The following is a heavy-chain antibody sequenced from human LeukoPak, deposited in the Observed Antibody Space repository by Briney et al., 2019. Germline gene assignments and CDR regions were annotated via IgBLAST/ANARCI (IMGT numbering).Heavy chain of an antibody. D-gene: IGHD3-10*01. Sequence: GGSLRLSCSASGFTFSNYAMHWVRQAPGRGLEYVSAISSNGRSTYYADSVKGRFTISRDNSKNTLYLQISSLRIEDTAVYYCVKFPRGSSVDYWGQGTLVTVSS. CDR3: VKFPRGSSVDY. CDR2: ISSNGRST. CDR1: GFTFSNYA. J-gene: IGHJ4*02. V-gene: IGHV3-64D*06.